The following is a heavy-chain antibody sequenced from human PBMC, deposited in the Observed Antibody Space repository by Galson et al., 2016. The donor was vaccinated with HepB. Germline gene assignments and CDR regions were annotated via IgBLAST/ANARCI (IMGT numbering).Heavy chain of an antibody. CDR2: ISSGGRT. CDR3: ARGLPTVTLRSFDS. CDR1: GDSIRSGGYY. Sequence: TLSLTCTVSGDSIRSGGYYWSWIRQHPATGLERIGYISSGGRTHYNPSPRSRLIMPIDTSKNQYSLRLASVTAADTAVYHCARGLPTVTLRSFDSWGQGTLVSVSS. D-gene: IGHD4-17*01. J-gene: IGHJ5*01. V-gene: IGHV4-31*03.